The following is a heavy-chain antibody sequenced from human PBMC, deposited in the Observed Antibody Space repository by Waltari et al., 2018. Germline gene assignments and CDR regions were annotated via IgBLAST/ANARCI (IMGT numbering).Heavy chain of an antibody. J-gene: IGHJ4*02. D-gene: IGHD3-22*01. CDR2: INAGNCNT. CDR3: ARATYYYDSRGPQDR. CDR1: GYTFTSYA. Sequence: QVQLVQSGAEVKKPGASVKVSCKASGYTFTSYAMHWVRQAPGQRLEWMGWINAGNCNTKDSQKFQGRVTLTRDTSASTTYMELSSLESEVTAVYYCARATYYYDSRGPQDRWGQGTLVTVSS. V-gene: IGHV1-3*01.